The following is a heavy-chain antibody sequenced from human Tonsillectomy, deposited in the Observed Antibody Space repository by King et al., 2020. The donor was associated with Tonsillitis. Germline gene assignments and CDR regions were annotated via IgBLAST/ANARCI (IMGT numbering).Heavy chain of an antibody. CDR1: GYTFTDYY. D-gene: IGHD2-15*01. CDR2: INPNSGGT. J-gene: IGHJ5*02. CDR3: ARDPIVVVVAATGSGWFDP. Sequence: QLVQSGAEVKKPGASVKVSCKASGYTFTDYYMHWVRQAPGQGLEWMGWINPNSGGTNYAQKFQGRVTMPRDTSISTAYMDLGRLRSDDTAVYYCARDPIVVVVAATGSGWFDPWGQGTLVTVSS. V-gene: IGHV1-2*02.